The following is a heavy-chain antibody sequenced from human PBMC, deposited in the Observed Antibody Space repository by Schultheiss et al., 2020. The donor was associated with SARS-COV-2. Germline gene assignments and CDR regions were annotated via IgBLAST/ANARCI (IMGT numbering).Heavy chain of an antibody. J-gene: IGHJ6*02. CDR1: GGSISSGDYS. CDR3: ARDRGILSWYYYGMDV. CDR2: IYYSGST. V-gene: IGHV4-61*08. Sequence: SQTLSLTCTVSGGSISSGDYSWSWIRQPPGKGLEWIGYIYYSGSTNYNPSLKSRVTISVDTSKNQFSLKLSSVTAADTAVYYCARDRGILSWYYYGMDVWGQGTTVTVSS. D-gene: IGHD2-15*01.